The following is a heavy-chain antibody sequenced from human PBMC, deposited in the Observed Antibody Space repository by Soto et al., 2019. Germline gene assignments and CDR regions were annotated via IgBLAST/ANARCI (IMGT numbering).Heavy chain of an antibody. J-gene: IGHJ6*02. V-gene: IGHV3-53*01. CDR2: IYSGTNT. D-gene: IGHD3-3*01. CDR3: ARASDLLHAYFGMDV. Sequence: SLRLSCAASGISISSSYMSWVRQAPGKGLEWVSLIYSGTNTYYEASVKGRFTISRDNSKNTLYLQMNRLRAEGTAVYYCARASDLLHAYFGMDVWGQGTTVTVAS. CDR1: GISISSSY.